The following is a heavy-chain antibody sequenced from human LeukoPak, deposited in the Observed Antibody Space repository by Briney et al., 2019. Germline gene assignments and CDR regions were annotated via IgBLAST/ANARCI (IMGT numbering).Heavy chain of an antibody. CDR2: IYYSGST. J-gene: IGHJ4*02. CDR1: GGSISSSSYY. CDR3: ARHRRLSYFDY. D-gene: IGHD2/OR15-2a*01. Sequence: SETLSLTCTVSGGSISSSSYYWGWIRQPPGKGLEWIGNIYYSGSTYYNPSLKSRVTISVDTSKNQFSLKMSSVTAADTAVYFCARHRRLSYFDYWGQGTLVTVSS. V-gene: IGHV4-39*01.